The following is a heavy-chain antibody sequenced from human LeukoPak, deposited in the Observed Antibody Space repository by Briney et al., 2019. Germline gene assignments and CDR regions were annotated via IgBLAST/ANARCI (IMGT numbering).Heavy chain of an antibody. Sequence: PGGCLRLSCAASGFTFSAYTMNWVRQAPGEGLEWVSSISSGSSYIYYADSVKGRFTISRDNAKNSLYLQMNSLRAEDTAVYYCARAYGSGSYYKGSDYWGQGTLVTVSS. V-gene: IGHV3-21*01. CDR3: ARAYGSGSYYKGSDY. J-gene: IGHJ4*02. D-gene: IGHD3-10*01. CDR2: ISSGSSYI. CDR1: GFTFSAYT.